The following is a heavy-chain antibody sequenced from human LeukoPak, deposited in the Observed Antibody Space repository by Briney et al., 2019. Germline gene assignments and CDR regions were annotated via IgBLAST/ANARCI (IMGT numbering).Heavy chain of an antibody. V-gene: IGHV4-34*01. D-gene: IGHD6-19*01. CDR1: GGSFSGYY. CDR2: INHSGST. CDR3: ARVGSGWYFYFDY. Sequence: SETLSLTCAVYGGSFSGYYWSWIRQPPGKGLEWIGEINHSGSTNYNPSLKSRVTISVDTSKNQFSLKLSSVTAADTAVYCCARVGSGWYFYFDYWGQGTLVTVSS. J-gene: IGHJ4*02.